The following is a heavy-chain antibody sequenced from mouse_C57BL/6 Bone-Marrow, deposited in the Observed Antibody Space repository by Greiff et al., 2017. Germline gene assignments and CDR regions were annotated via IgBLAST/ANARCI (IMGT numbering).Heavy chain of an antibody. CDR3: ARRDNYGNY. D-gene: IGHD1-1*01. CDR2: ILPGSGCT. CDR1: GFTFTGYW. V-gene: IGHV1-9*01. J-gene: IGHJ2*01. Sequence: VQLQQSGAELMKPGASVKLSCKATGFTFTGYWIDWVQQRPGHGLEWIGEILPGSGCTNYNENVKGKATVTADTSSNTAYMQLSSLTTEDSAIYYCARRDNYGNYWGQGTTLTVSA.